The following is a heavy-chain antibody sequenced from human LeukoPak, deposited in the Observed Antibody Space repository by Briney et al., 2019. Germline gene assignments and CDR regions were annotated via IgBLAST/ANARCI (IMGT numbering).Heavy chain of an antibody. V-gene: IGHV3-7*04. Sequence: SGGSLRLSCAASGFTFSSYWMSWVRQAPGNGLEWVANIKQDGSEKYYVDSVKGRFTISRDDAKNSLYLQMNSLRAEDTAVYYCARDSYEWDYFDYWGQGTLVTVSS. CDR1: GFTFSSYW. J-gene: IGHJ4*02. CDR2: IKQDGSEK. D-gene: IGHD5-12*01. CDR3: ARDSYEWDYFDY.